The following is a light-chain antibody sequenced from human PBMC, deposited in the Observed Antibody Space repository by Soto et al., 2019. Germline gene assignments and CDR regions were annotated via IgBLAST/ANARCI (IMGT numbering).Light chain of an antibody. V-gene: IGKV1-5*01. CDR3: QQLNSYPST. CDR2: DAS. CDR1: QSISSW. J-gene: IGKJ4*01. Sequence: DIQLTQSPPSLSATVGDRVTITCRASQSISSWVAWYQQKPGKPPKLLIYDASSLESGVPSRFSGSGSGTEFTLTISSLQPEDFATYYCQQLNSYPSTFGGGTKVDIK.